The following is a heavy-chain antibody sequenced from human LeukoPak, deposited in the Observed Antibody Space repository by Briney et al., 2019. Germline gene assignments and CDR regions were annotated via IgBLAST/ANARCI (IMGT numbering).Heavy chain of an antibody. J-gene: IGHJ6*02. D-gene: IGHD6-13*01. CDR1: GGSISSYY. CDR2: IYYSGST. Sequence: PSETLPLTCTVSGGSISSYYWSWIQQPPGKGLEWIGYIYYSGSTNYNPSLKSRVTISVDTSKNQFSLKLSSVTAADTAVYYCARHEEAVAAAGTYYYYGMDVWGQGTTVTVSS. CDR3: ARHEEAVAAAGTYYYYGMDV. V-gene: IGHV4-59*08.